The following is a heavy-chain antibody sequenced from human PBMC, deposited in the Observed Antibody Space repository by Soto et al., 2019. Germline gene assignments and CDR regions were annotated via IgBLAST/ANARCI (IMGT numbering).Heavy chain of an antibody. V-gene: IGHV3-53*02. CDR3: ARGLSIAARGGVDY. CDR1: GFTVSSNY. Sequence: EVQLVETGGGLIQPGGSLRLSCAASGFTVSSNYMTWVRQAPGKGLAWVSVIYSGGSTFYADSVKGRFTISRDNSKNTLYLQMTSLRAEDTAVYYCARGLSIAARGGVDYWGQGTLVTVSP. D-gene: IGHD6-6*01. J-gene: IGHJ4*02. CDR2: IYSGGST.